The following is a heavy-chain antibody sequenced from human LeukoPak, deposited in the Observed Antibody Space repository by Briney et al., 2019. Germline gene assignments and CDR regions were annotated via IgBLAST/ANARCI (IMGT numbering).Heavy chain of an antibody. Sequence: ASVTVSCKASGYTFTGHYMHWVRQAPGQGLEWMGWINPNSGGTNYAQKFQGRVTMTRDTSISTAYMELSRLRSDDTAVYYCASAVGYCSSTSCPVGYYYYYMDVWGKGTTVTVSS. CDR1: GYTFTGHY. CDR2: INPNSGGT. V-gene: IGHV1-2*02. J-gene: IGHJ6*03. CDR3: ASAVGYCSSTSCPVGYYYYYMDV. D-gene: IGHD2-2*01.